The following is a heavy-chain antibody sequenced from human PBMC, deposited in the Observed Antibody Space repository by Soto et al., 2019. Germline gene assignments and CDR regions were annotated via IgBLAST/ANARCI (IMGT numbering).Heavy chain of an antibody. J-gene: IGHJ4*02. CDR2: INHSGST. CDR3: ARGRESITMVRGDPPYYPN. Sequence: LSLTCAVYGGSFSGYYWTWIRQPPGKGLEWIGEINHSGSTNYNPSLKSRVTISVDTSKNQFSLKLSSVTAADTAVYYCARGRESITMVRGDPPYYPNWGQGTLVTVSS. CDR1: GGSFSGYY. V-gene: IGHV4-34*01. D-gene: IGHD3-10*01.